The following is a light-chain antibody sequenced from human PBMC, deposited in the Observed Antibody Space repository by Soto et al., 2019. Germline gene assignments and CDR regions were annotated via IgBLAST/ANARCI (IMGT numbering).Light chain of an antibody. J-gene: IGLJ1*01. Sequence: QSALTQPASVSGSPGQSITISCTGTSSDVGGYNYVSWYQQHPGKAPKLMIYEVSNRPSGVSNRFSGSKSGNTVSLTISGLQAEDEADYYCSSYTSSGTPYVFGTGTKVTVL. V-gene: IGLV2-14*01. CDR2: EVS. CDR3: SSYTSSGTPYV. CDR1: SSDVGGYNY.